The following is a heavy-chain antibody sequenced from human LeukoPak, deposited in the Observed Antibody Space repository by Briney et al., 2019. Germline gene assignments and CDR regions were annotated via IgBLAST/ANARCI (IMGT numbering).Heavy chain of an antibody. CDR3: ARPESTGYGCFDY. D-gene: IGHD4-17*01. CDR1: GGTFSSYA. CDR2: IIPIFGTA. J-gene: IGHJ4*02. V-gene: IGHV1-69*06. Sequence: ASVKVSCKASGGTFSSYAISWVRQAPGQGLEWMGGIIPIFGTANYAQKFQGRVTITADKSTSTAYMELSSLRSEDTAVYYCARPESTGYGCFDYWGQGTLVTVSS.